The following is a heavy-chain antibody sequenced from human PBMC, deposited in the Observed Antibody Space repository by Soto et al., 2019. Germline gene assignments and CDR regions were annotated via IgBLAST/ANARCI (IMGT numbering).Heavy chain of an antibody. CDR2: ISSSSSYI. CDR3: ARGGITGTQDAFDI. J-gene: IGHJ3*02. D-gene: IGHD1-20*01. Sequence: PGGSLRLSCAASGFTFSSYSMNWVRQAPGKGLEWGSSISSSSSYIYYADSVKGRFTISRDNAKNSLYLQMNSLRAEDTAVYYCARGGITGTQDAFDIWGQGTMVTVSS. V-gene: IGHV3-21*01. CDR1: GFTFSSYS.